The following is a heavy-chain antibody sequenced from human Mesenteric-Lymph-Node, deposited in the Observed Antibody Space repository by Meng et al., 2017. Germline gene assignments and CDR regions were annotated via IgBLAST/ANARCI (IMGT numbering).Heavy chain of an antibody. J-gene: IGHJ4*02. D-gene: IGHD2-2*01. Sequence: GRLQESGPGLVRPSETLSLTCTVSGGSVSSGSYYWSWIRQPPGKGLEWIGYIYYSGSTNYNPSLKSRVTISVDTSKNQFSLKLSSVTAADTAVYYCAREGYCSSTSCPLDYWGQGTLVTVSS. CDR2: IYYSGST. V-gene: IGHV4-61*01. CDR1: GGSVSSGSYY. CDR3: AREGYCSSTSCPLDY.